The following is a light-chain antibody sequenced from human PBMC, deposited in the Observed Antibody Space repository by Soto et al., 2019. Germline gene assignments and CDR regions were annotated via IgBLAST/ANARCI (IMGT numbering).Light chain of an antibody. CDR2: DAS. J-gene: IGKJ1*01. Sequence: DIQMTQSPSTLSASVGDRVTITCRASQSISSWLAWYQQKPGKAPKLLIYDASRLESGVPSRFSGSGSGTEFTLAMSSLQPDDFATYYCQQYNSYSQTFGQATKVEIK. V-gene: IGKV1-5*01. CDR3: QQYNSYSQT. CDR1: QSISSW.